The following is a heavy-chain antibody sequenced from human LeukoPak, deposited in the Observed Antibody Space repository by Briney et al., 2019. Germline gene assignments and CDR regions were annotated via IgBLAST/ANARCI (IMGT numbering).Heavy chain of an antibody. CDR2: IYHSGNT. V-gene: IGHV4-38-2*02. CDR3: TTIEYSSSIVY. D-gene: IGHD6-6*01. Sequence: PSETLSLTCTVSGYSISTSYYWGWIRQPPGKGLEWIGSIYHSGNTYYNPSLKSRVTISVDTSKNQFSLKLNSVTAADTAVYYCTTIEYSSSIVYWGQGTLVTVSS. CDR1: GYSISTSYY. J-gene: IGHJ4*02.